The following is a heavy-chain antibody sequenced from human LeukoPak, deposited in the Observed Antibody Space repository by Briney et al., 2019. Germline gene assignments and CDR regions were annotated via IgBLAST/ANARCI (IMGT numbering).Heavy chain of an antibody. CDR3: AADSSGYYWAF. D-gene: IGHD3-22*01. J-gene: IGHJ1*01. V-gene: IGHV3-7*01. CDR2: IKQDGSEK. CDR1: GLTFSHYW. Sequence: GGSLRLSCAASGLTFSHYWMSWVRQAPGKGLEWEANIKQDGSEKYYVDSVKGRFTISRDNAKSSLYLQMNGLRAEDTAVYYCAADSSGYYWAFWGQGTLVTVSS.